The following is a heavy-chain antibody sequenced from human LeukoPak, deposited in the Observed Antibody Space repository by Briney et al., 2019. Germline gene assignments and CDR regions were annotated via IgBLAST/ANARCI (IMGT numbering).Heavy chain of an antibody. D-gene: IGHD6-13*01. J-gene: IGHJ4*02. Sequence: ASVKVSCKAPRYTFTSYGISWVRQAPGQRLEWMGWISAYNGNTNNPQKRQGRVTMTTDTSTSTAYMELRRLRSDDTAVYYCARDDPSIAAAGIFDYWGQGTLVTVSS. CDR2: ISAYNGNT. CDR1: RYTFTSYG. V-gene: IGHV1-18*01. CDR3: ARDDPSIAAAGIFDY.